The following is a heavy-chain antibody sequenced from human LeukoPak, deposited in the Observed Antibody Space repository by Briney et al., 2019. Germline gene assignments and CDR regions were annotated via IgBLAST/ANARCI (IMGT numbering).Heavy chain of an antibody. Sequence: SETLSLTCPVSGGSITPYYWNWIRQPPGKGPEWIGNIYYSGGINYNPSLRGRVTMSVDTSKNQFSLRLSSVTAADTAVYYCARGELSSWISFDSWGQGTLVTVSS. V-gene: IGHV4-59*01. CDR3: ARGELSSWISFDS. D-gene: IGHD3-10*01. CDR1: GGSITPYY. CDR2: IYYSGGI. J-gene: IGHJ4*02.